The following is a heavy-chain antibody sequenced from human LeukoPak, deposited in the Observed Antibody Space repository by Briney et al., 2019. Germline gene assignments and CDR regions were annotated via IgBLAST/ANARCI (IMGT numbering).Heavy chain of an antibody. J-gene: IGHJ4*02. CDR1: GYTFTSYD. Sequence: ASVKVSCKASGYTFTSYDINWVRQATGQGLEWMGWMNPNSGNTDYAQKFQGRVTMTRNTSISTAYMELSSLRSEDTAVYYCARSLSAPDYYFDYWGQGTLVTVSS. V-gene: IGHV1-8*01. D-gene: IGHD3-3*01. CDR2: MNPNSGNT. CDR3: ARSLSAPDYYFDY.